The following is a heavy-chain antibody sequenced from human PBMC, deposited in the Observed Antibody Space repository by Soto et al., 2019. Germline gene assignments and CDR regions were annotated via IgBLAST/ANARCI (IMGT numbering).Heavy chain of an antibody. CDR3: ARDLDASGSYYTDY. Sequence: QLQLQESGPGLVKPSETLSLTCTVSGGSISSSSYYWGWIRQPPGKGLEWIGSIYYSGSTYYNPSLKSGVTMSVDTSKNQFSLKLSSVTAADTAVYYCARDLDASGSYYTDYWGQGTLVTVSS. V-gene: IGHV4-39*02. D-gene: IGHD3-10*01. J-gene: IGHJ4*02. CDR2: IYYSGST. CDR1: GGSISSSSYY.